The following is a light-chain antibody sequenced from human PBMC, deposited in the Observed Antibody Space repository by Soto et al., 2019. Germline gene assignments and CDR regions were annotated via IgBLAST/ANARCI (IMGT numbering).Light chain of an antibody. J-gene: IGLJ1*01. CDR3: NSYTGSSTYV. Sequence: QSALTQPPSVSGSPGQSVAISCTGNSSKVGSYNRVSWYQQPPGAAPKLMIYEVSNRPSGVPDRFSGSKSGNTASLTISGLQAEDEADYYCNSYTGSSTYVFGTGTKVTVL. V-gene: IGLV2-18*02. CDR2: EVS. CDR1: SSKVGSYNR.